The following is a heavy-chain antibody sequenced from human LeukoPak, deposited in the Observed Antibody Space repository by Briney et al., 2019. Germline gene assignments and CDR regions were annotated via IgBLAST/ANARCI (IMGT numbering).Heavy chain of an antibody. D-gene: IGHD2-21*02. CDR2: ISSSSSYI. V-gene: IGHV3-21*01. CDR3: ARVTRSPFGWFDP. Sequence: GGSLRLSCAASGFTFSSYSMNWVRQAPGRWLEWVSSISSSSSYIYYTDSVKGRFTISRDNAKNSLYLQMNSLRVEDTAVYYCARVTRSPFGWFDPWGQGTLVTVSS. CDR1: GFTFSSYS. J-gene: IGHJ5*02.